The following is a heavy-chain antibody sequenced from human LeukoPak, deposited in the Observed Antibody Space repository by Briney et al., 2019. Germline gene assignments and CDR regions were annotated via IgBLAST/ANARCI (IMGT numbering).Heavy chain of an antibody. CDR2: ISYDGSNK. CDR3: ARDIQWLEYFDY. CDR1: GFTFSSYA. V-gene: IGHV3-30-3*01. Sequence: QPGGSLRLSCAASGFTFSSYAMHWVRQAPGKGLEWVAVISYDGSNKYYADSVKGRFTISRDNSKNTLYLQMNSLRAEDTAVYYCARDIQWLEYFDYWGQGTLVTVSS. D-gene: IGHD6-19*01. J-gene: IGHJ4*02.